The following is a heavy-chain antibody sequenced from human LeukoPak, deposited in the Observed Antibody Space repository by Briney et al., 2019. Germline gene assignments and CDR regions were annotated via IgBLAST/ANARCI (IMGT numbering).Heavy chain of an antibody. CDR1: GFTFSSNV. CDR2: IPASGGST. CDR3: ARPYGSGSRGYFDL. J-gene: IGHJ2*01. V-gene: IGHV3-23*01. Sequence: GGSLRLSCAASGFTFSSNVMIWVRQAPGKGLEWVSSIPASGGSTYYADSVKGRFTISRDNAKNSLYLQMNSLRAEDTAVYYCARPYGSGSRGYFDLWGRGTLVTVSS. D-gene: IGHD3-10*01.